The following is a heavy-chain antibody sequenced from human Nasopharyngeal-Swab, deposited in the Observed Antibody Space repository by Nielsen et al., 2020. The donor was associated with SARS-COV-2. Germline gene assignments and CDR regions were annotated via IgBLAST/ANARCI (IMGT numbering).Heavy chain of an antibody. Sequence: ASVKVSCKASGYTFTSYVISWVRQAPGQGLEWMGWISAYNGNTNYEQKLQGRVTMTTDTSTSTAYMELRSLRSDDTAVYYCARTYYDFWSGPNRGYFDYWGQGTLVTVSS. CDR3: ARTYYDFWSGPNRGYFDY. CDR2: ISAYNGNT. D-gene: IGHD3-3*01. CDR1: GYTFTSYV. J-gene: IGHJ4*02. V-gene: IGHV1-18*01.